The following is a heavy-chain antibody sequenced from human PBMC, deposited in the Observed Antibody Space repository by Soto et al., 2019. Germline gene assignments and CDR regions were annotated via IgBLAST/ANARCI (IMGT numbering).Heavy chain of an antibody. J-gene: IGHJ6*02. CDR3: ARGGHGFWSGETYYYAMDV. V-gene: IGHV1-8*01. CDR1: GYDFNIYD. Sequence: QVHLVQSGAEVKKPGASVKVSCTASGYDFNIYDIHWVRQSTGQELEWMGWMTPKGETPGYAPKFRGSFTMTRNTSRSAVYMELSSLGSEDTAVYFGARGGHGFWSGETYYYAMDVWGQGTTVTVSS. CDR2: MTPKGETP. D-gene: IGHD3-3*01.